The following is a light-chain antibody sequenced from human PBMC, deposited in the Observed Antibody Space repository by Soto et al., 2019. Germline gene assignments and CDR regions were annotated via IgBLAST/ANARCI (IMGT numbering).Light chain of an antibody. V-gene: IGLV2-14*01. J-gene: IGLJ1*01. CDR3: SSFTSRHTDV. CDR1: SSDIGGYNY. CDR2: DVS. Sequence: QSALTQPASVSGSPGQSTTISCTGTSSDIGGYNYVSWYQQLPGEAPKLIIYDVSDRPSGVYTRFSGYQSGNTDSLTISVLQAEDEGDYYCSSFTSRHTDVFGTGTKLTVL.